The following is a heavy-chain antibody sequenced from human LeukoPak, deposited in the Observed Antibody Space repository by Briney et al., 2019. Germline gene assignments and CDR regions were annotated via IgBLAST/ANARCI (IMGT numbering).Heavy chain of an antibody. V-gene: IGHV1-2*02. CDR3: ARAQDYYDSSGYPDY. CDR1: GYTFTGYY. CDR2: INPNSGGT. Sequence: ASVKVSCKASGYTFTGYYMHWVRQAPGQGLEWMGWINPNSGGTNYAQKFQGRVTMTRDTSISTAYMELSRLRSDDTVVYYCARAQDYYDSSGYPDYWGQGTLVTVSS. D-gene: IGHD3-22*01. J-gene: IGHJ4*02.